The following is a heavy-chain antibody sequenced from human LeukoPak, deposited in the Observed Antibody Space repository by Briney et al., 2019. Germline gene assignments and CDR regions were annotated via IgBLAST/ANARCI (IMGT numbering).Heavy chain of an antibody. CDR2: IIPILGIA. CDR1: GGTFSSYA. V-gene: IGHV1-69*04. J-gene: IGHJ4*02. D-gene: IGHD5-18*01. CDR3: ARDATLGYSYGYGDY. Sequence: SVKVSCKASGGTFSSYAISWVRQAPGQGLEWMGRIIPILGIANYAQKFQGRVTITADKSTSTAYMELSSLRSEDTAVYYCARDATLGYSYGYGDYWGQGTLVTVSS.